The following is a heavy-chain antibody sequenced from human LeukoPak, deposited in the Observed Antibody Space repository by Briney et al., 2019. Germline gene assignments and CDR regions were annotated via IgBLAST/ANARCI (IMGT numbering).Heavy chain of an antibody. Sequence: SVKVSCKASGGTFSSYAISWVRQAPGQGLEWMGGIIPIFGTANYAQRFQGRVTITADESTSTAYMELSSLRSEDTAVYYCARAPGLRNAFDIWGQGTMVTVSS. V-gene: IGHV1-69*01. CDR1: GGTFSSYA. CDR2: IIPIFGTA. D-gene: IGHD4-17*01. J-gene: IGHJ3*02. CDR3: ARAPGLRNAFDI.